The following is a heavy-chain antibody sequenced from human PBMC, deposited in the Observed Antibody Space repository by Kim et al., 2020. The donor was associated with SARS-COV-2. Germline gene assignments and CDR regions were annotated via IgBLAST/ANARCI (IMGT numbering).Heavy chain of an antibody. V-gene: IGHV3-48*02. J-gene: IGHJ5*02. Sequence: GGSLRLSCAASGFTFSSYSMNWVRQAPGKGLEWVSYISSSSSTIYYADSVKGRFTISRDNAKNSLYLQMNSLRDEDTAVYYCARDSTVVAAPHNWFDPWGQGTLVTVSS. CDR1: GFTFSSYS. D-gene: IGHD2-15*01. CDR2: ISSSSSTI. CDR3: ARDSTVVAAPHNWFDP.